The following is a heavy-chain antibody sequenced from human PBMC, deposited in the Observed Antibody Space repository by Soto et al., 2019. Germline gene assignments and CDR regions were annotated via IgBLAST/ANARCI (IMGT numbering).Heavy chain of an antibody. Sequence: GETLRLSCSASGFTFDYYAMQWVRHPLGKGLEWVSGISWNSGSIGYADSVKGRFTISRDNAKNSLYLQMNSLRAEDTALYYCAKDFLPMNDQYYSYYMDVWGKGTTVTVSS. CDR2: ISWNSGSI. CDR1: GFTFDYYA. CDR3: AKDFLPMNDQYYSYYMDV. J-gene: IGHJ6*03. V-gene: IGHV3-9*01. D-gene: IGHD1-1*01.